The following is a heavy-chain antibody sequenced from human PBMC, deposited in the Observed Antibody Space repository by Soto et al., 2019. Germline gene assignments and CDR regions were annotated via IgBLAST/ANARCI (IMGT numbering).Heavy chain of an antibody. CDR2: IIPILGIA. CDR3: ARGSSSSETRSWYFDL. J-gene: IGHJ2*01. Sequence: SVKVSCKASGGTFSSYTISWVRQAPGQGLEWMGRIIPILGIANYAQKFQGRVTITADKSTSTAYMELSSLRSEDTAVYYCARGSSSSETRSWYFDLWGRGTLVTVSS. V-gene: IGHV1-69*02. CDR1: GGTFSSYT. D-gene: IGHD6-6*01.